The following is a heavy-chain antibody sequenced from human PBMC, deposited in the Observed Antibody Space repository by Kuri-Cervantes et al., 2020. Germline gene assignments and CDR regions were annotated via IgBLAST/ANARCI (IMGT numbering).Heavy chain of an antibody. J-gene: IGHJ4*02. CDR1: GGSISSYY. CDR3: ARAAAVTAIYDY. D-gene: IGHD5-18*01. V-gene: IGHV4-59*01. Sequence: SETLSLTCTVSGGSISSYYWSWIRQPPGKGLEWIGYIYYSGSTNYNPSLKSRVTISVDTSKNQFSLKLSSVTAADTAVYYCARAAAVTAIYDYWGQGTLVTVSS. CDR2: IYYSGST.